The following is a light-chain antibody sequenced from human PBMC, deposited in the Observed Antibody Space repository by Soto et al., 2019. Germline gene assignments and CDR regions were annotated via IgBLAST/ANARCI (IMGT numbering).Light chain of an antibody. Sequence: EIVLTQSPGTLSLSPGERAALSCRASRSLSSTSLAWYQQRPGQAPSLLIYDASIRATGIPDRFSGSGSGTDFTLTINRLEPDDFAVYYCQQYDSSPRTFGQGTKVEI. CDR3: QQYDSSPRT. CDR1: RSLSSTS. V-gene: IGKV3-20*01. CDR2: DAS. J-gene: IGKJ1*01.